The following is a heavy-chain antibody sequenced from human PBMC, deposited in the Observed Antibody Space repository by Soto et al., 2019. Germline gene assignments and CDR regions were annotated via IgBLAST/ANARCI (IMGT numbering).Heavy chain of an antibody. V-gene: IGHV3-23*01. Sequence: GGSLILSCSSSGFTFGNYSMSWVRQAPGKGLEWVSSISASGDNTFYADSVKGRLTISRDNSKNTLYLQLNSLRAEDTAVYYCAKDRLARGTDTRFDPWGQGTLVTVSS. CDR2: ISASGDNT. D-gene: IGHD3-10*01. CDR1: GFTFGNYS. J-gene: IGHJ5*02. CDR3: AKDRLARGTDTRFDP.